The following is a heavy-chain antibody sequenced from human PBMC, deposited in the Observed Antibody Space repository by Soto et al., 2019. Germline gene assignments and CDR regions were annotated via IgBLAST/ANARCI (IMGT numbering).Heavy chain of an antibody. D-gene: IGHD6-19*01. Sequence: PSETLSLTCTVSGGSISSYYLSWIRQPPGKGLEWIGYIYYSGSTNYNPSLKSRVTISVDTSKNQFSLKLSSVTAADTAVYYCARDAGYSSGWYGCFAPWGQGTLVTVAS. V-gene: IGHV4-59*01. J-gene: IGHJ5*02. CDR2: IYYSGST. CDR3: ARDAGYSSGWYGCFAP. CDR1: GGSISSYY.